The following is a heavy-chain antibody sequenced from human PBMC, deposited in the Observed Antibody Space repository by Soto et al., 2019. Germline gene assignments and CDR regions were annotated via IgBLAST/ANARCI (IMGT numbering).Heavy chain of an antibody. CDR2: VFHVGHT. CDR1: GGSISGYY. J-gene: IGHJ4*02. Sequence: SETLSLTCTVSGGSISGYYWSWIRQLPGKGLEWIGCVFHVGHTYYNPSLKSRVTISLDTSMNHVSLSLASVTAADTAVYYCARDEYSSGWYDYWGQGTLVTVSS. CDR3: ARDEYSSGWYDY. D-gene: IGHD6-19*01. V-gene: IGHV4-59*04.